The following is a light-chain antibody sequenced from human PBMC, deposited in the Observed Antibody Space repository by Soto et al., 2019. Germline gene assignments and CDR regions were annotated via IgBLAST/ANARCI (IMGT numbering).Light chain of an antibody. J-gene: IGLJ2*01. V-gene: IGLV2-14*01. CDR3: SSYTRSSTWV. CDR1: SSDVGAYNY. Sequence: QSALTQPASVSGSPGQSITISCTGTSSDVGAYNYVSWHQQHPGKAPKLMIYGVNNRPSGVSNRFSGSKSGNTASLTISGLQADDEADYYCSSYTRSSTWVFGGGTKLTVL. CDR2: GVN.